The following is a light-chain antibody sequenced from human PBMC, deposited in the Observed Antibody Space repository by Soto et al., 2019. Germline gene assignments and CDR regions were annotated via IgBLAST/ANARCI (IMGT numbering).Light chain of an antibody. Sequence: AIQMTQSPSSLSASVGDRVAISCRASQDIRNTLAWYQQKPGEAPKLLIFAASNLQSRVPSRFSGSGSVTDFTLVITGLQPEDFATYYCLQYYNFSWTFGQGTKVDIK. J-gene: IGKJ1*01. CDR1: QDIRNT. CDR2: AAS. V-gene: IGKV1-6*01. CDR3: LQYYNFSWT.